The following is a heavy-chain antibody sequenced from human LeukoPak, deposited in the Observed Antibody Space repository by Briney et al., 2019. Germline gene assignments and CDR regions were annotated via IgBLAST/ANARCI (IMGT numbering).Heavy chain of an antibody. J-gene: IGHJ5*02. D-gene: IGHD2-21*01. Sequence: ASVSVSYKASGYTFTIYGISWVRQAPGQGVEGMGWISAYNGNTNYAQKLQGRVTMTTETSTSTAYMELRSLRSDDKAVYYCGISSEGVNWFDPWGQGTLVTVSS. CDR2: ISAYNGNT. V-gene: IGHV1-18*01. CDR3: GISSEGVNWFDP. CDR1: GYTFTIYG.